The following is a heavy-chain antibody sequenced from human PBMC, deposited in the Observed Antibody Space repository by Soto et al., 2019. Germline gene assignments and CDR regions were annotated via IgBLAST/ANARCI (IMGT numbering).Heavy chain of an antibody. CDR1: GFSLTTSGVG. Sequence: QITLNESGPTQVKPRQTLTLTCTFSGFSLTTSGVGVGWIRQSPGKAPEWLALIYWDDDKRYSPSLKSRLTITKDTSKNQVVLTMAALEPADTATYYCAHRVLRTVFGLVTTTAIYFDFWGQGTPVAVSS. CDR2: IYWDDDK. D-gene: IGHD3-3*01. V-gene: IGHV2-5*02. CDR3: AHRVLRTVFGLVTTTAIYFDF. J-gene: IGHJ4*02.